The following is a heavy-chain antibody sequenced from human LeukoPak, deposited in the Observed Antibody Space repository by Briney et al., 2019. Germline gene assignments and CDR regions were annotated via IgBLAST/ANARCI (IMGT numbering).Heavy chain of an antibody. CDR1: GFTFSSYA. D-gene: IGHD4-17*01. Sequence: GGSLRLSCAASGFTFSSYAMSWVRQAPGKGLEWVSAISGSGGSAYYADSVKGRFTISRDNSKNTLYLQMNSLRAEDTAVYYCAKDLDVTVTSHGYYYGMDVWGQGTTVTVSS. J-gene: IGHJ6*02. CDR3: AKDLDVTVTSHGYYYGMDV. CDR2: ISGSGGSA. V-gene: IGHV3-23*01.